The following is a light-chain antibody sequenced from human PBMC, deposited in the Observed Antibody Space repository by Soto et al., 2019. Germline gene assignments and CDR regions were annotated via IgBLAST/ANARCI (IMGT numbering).Light chain of an antibody. CDR1: SSNIMSNT. V-gene: IGLV1-44*01. CDR2: GNH. Sequence: QAVVTQPPSASGTPGQRVTISCSGSSSNIMSNTVNWYQVLPGTAPKVLIQGNHQRPSGVPARFSGSKSGTSASLAISGLQSEDEADYYCSSYASSTTLDVLFGGGTKLTVL. J-gene: IGLJ2*01. CDR3: SSYASSTTLDVL.